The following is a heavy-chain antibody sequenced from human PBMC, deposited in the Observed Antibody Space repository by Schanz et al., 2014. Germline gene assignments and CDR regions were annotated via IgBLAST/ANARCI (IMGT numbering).Heavy chain of an antibody. Sequence: DVQLVDSGGGLVQPGGSLRLSCAASGFTFSNYGMNWVRQAPEKGLEWVSYISSSSGTIYYADSVKGRFTISRDNAKNLLYLQMNGLRAEDTAVYFCARDLSSLIQGDVWGKGTTXTVSS. V-gene: IGHV3-48*01. CDR1: GFTFSNYG. CDR2: ISSSSGTI. J-gene: IGHJ6*04. CDR3: ARDLSSLIQGDV. D-gene: IGHD2-2*01.